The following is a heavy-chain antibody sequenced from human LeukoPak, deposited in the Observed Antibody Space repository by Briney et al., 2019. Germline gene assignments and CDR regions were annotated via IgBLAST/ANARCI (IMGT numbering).Heavy chain of an antibody. Sequence: ASVQVSCQASGYTFTSYAMNWVRQAPGQGLEWVGWINTNTGNPTYAQGFTGRFVFSLDTSVSTAYLQISSLKAEDTAVYYCARAENDYGDYVYYWGQGTLVTVSS. CDR2: INTNTGNP. J-gene: IGHJ4*02. CDR1: GYTFTSYA. D-gene: IGHD4-17*01. V-gene: IGHV7-4-1*02. CDR3: ARAENDYGDYVYY.